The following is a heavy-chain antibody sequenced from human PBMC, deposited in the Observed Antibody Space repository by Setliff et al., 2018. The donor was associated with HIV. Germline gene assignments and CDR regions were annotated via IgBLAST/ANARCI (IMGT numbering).Heavy chain of an antibody. CDR3: ARHNVITYGGLLFDYYYYGLDV. CDR1: GGSISSYY. Sequence: PSETLSLTCTVSGGSISSYYWSWIRQSPGKGLEWIGSIDYSGSTKYNPSLNSRGTISIDTSKNELSLKLTSVTAADTAVYYCARHNVITYGGLLFDYYYYGLDVWGHGTTVTVSS. V-gene: IGHV4-59*01. CDR2: IDYSGST. D-gene: IGHD3-16*01. J-gene: IGHJ6*02.